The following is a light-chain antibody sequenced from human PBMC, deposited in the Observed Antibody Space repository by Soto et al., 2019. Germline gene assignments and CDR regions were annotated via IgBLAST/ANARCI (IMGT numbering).Light chain of an antibody. Sequence: DIQMTQSPSSLSASVGDRVTITCQASQDISYSLNWYQQKPGKAPKLLIYDASNLETGVPSRFSGSGSGTDFTFTISSLQPEDIATYFCQQYNNLWTFGQGTRVEIK. V-gene: IGKV1-33*01. CDR3: QQYNNLWT. CDR1: QDISYS. CDR2: DAS. J-gene: IGKJ1*01.